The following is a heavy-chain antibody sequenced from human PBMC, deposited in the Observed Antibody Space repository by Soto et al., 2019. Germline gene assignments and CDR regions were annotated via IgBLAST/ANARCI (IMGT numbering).Heavy chain of an antibody. Sequence: GGSLRLSCAASGFTFSSYGMHWVRQAPGKGLEWVAVIWYDGSNKYYADSVKGRLTISRDNSKNTLYLQMNSLRAEDTAVYYCARADRYGYTFEDAFDIWGQGTMVTVSS. D-gene: IGHD5-12*01. CDR2: IWYDGSNK. CDR3: ARADRYGYTFEDAFDI. CDR1: GFTFSSYG. V-gene: IGHV3-33*01. J-gene: IGHJ3*02.